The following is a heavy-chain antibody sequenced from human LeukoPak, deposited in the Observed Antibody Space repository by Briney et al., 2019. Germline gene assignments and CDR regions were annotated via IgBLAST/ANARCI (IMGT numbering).Heavy chain of an antibody. J-gene: IGHJ4*02. CDR1: SGSFRTYY. Sequence: SETLSLTCTVSSGSFRTYYWSWIRQPPGKGLEWIGYIYYTGSTNYNPSLKSRVTISVDTSENQFSLRLSSVTAADTAVYYCARDRGDGYDYFWDYWGQGTLVTVSS. CDR3: ARDRGDGYDYFWDY. D-gene: IGHD5-12*01. CDR2: IYYTGST. V-gene: IGHV4-59*01.